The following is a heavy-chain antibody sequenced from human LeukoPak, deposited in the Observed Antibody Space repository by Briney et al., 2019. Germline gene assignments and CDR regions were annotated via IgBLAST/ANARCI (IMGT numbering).Heavy chain of an antibody. CDR3: ARDPSYCGGDCYVDY. CDR2: ISSSSSTI. Sequence: GGSLRLSCAASGFTFSDYYMSWIRQAPGKGLEWVSYISSSSSTIYYADSVKGRFTISRDNAKNSLYLQMNSLRAEDTAVYYCARDPSYCGGDCYVDYWGQGTLVTVSS. V-gene: IGHV3-11*04. D-gene: IGHD2-21*02. CDR1: GFTFSDYY. J-gene: IGHJ4*02.